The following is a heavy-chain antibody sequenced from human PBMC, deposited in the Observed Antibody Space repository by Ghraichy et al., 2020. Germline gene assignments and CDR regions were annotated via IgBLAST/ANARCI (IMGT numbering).Heavy chain of an antibody. CDR3: ATQRWLQFFEF. CDR2: VFYSGTT. V-gene: IGHV4-39*01. J-gene: IGHJ4*02. D-gene: IGHD5-24*01. Sequence: SETLSLTCTVSGGSISSTSYYWGWIRQPPGKGLELIGSVFYSGTTYYHLSLKSRLTMSVDSSKNQFSLKLSSVTAADTAVYYCATQRWLQFFEFWGQGTLVTVSS. CDR1: GGSISSTSYY.